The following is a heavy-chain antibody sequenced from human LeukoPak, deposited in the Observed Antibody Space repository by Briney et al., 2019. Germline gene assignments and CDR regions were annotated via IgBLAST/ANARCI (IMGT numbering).Heavy chain of an antibody. CDR2: IYYSGST. D-gene: IGHD3-3*01. J-gene: IGHJ6*03. V-gene: IGHV4-59*01. CDR1: GGSISSYY. CDR3: ARGGSYYDFLGDYYYYMDV. Sequence: SETLSLTCTVSGGSISSYYWSWIRQPPGKGLEWIGYIYYSGSTNYNPSLKSRVTISVDTSKNQFSLKLSSVTAADTAVYYCARGGSYYDFLGDYYYYMDVWGKGTTVTVSS.